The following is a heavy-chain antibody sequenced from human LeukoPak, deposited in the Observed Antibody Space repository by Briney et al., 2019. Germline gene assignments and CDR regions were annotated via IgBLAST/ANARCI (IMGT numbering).Heavy chain of an antibody. CDR3: ASGLTETTYHAIFFDY. J-gene: IGHJ4*02. Sequence: SETLFLTCSVSGGSISSDTYSWGWIRQPPGKGLEWIGSIYYSGSTYYNPSLESRVTISVDTSKNRFSLKLSSVTAADTAVYYCASGLTETTYHAIFFDYWGQGTLVTVSS. CDR1: GGSISSDTYS. V-gene: IGHV4-39*01. D-gene: IGHD4-17*01. CDR2: IYYSGST.